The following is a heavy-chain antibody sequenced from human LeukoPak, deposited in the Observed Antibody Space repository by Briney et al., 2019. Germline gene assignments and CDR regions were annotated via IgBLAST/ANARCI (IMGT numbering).Heavy chain of an antibody. D-gene: IGHD1-26*01. CDR2: IYYSGST. J-gene: IGHJ4*02. CDR3: ARQNYSGSYPSIIDY. CDR1: GGSISSSSYY. V-gene: IGHV4-39*01. Sequence: PSETLSLTCTVSGGSISSSSYYWGWIRQPPGKGLEWIGSIYYSGSTYYNPSLKSRVTISVDTSKNQFSLKLSSVTAADTAVYYCARQNYSGSYPSIIDYWGQGTLVTVSS.